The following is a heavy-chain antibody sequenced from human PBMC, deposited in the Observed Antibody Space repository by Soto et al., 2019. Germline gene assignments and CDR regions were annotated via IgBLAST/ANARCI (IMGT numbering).Heavy chain of an antibody. CDR2: ISGSGGST. V-gene: IGHV3-23*01. D-gene: IGHD6-19*01. CDR3: AKGAFWRYSSGWSLNYFDY. J-gene: IGHJ4*02. CDR1: GFTFSSYA. Sequence: PGGSLRLSCAASGFTFSSYATSWVRQAPGKGLEWVSAISGSGGSTYYADSVKGRFTISRDNSKNTLYLQMNSLRAEDTAVYYCAKGAFWRYSSGWSLNYFDYWGQGTLVTVSS.